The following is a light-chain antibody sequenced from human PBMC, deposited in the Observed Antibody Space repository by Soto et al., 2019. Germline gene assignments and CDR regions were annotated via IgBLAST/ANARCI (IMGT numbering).Light chain of an antibody. J-gene: IGKJ1*01. Sequence: EIVMTQSPSTLSGSLGGGSTLSFMASQSVSSSYLAWYQQKPGQAPRLLISGASSRATGIPDRFSGSGSGTDFTLTISRLEPEDFAVFYCQQYGTSPPTFGQGTKVDIK. CDR3: QQYGTSPPT. CDR2: GAS. V-gene: IGKV3-20*01. CDR1: QSVSSSY.